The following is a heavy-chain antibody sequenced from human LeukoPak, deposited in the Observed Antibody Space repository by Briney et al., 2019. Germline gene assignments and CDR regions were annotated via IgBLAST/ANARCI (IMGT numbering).Heavy chain of an antibody. CDR2: INEDGSTT. D-gene: IGHD5-18*01. Sequence: GGSLRLSCAASGFTFSSNWMHWVRQAPGKGLVWVSRINEDGSTTNYADSVKGRSTIFRDNAKNTLYLQMNSLRAEDTAVYYCAGDAVDTANAVWGQGTTVTVSS. V-gene: IGHV3-74*01. CDR3: AGDAVDTANAV. CDR1: GFTFSSNW. J-gene: IGHJ6*02.